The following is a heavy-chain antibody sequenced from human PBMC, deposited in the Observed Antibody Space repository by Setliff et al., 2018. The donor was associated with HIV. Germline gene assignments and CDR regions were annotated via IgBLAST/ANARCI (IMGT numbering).Heavy chain of an antibody. CDR1: GFTFSSYS. V-gene: IGHV3-48*01. Sequence: PGGSLRLSCAASGFTFSSYSMNWVRQAPGKGLEWVSYISSSSAIYYADSVKGRFTISRDNAKNSLYLQMNSLRAEDTAVYYCARDLSSGPAYWGQGTLVTVSS. CDR3: ARDLSSGPAY. CDR2: ISSSSAI. J-gene: IGHJ4*02. D-gene: IGHD3-22*01.